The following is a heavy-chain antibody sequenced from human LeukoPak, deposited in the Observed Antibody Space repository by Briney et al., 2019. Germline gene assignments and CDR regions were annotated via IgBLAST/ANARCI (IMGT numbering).Heavy chain of an antibody. CDR1: GFTFSSYA. CDR3: VKDLGRYRNSCFDY. V-gene: IGHV3-23*01. CDR2: ISGSGGGT. D-gene: IGHD1-26*01. J-gene: IGHJ4*02. Sequence: GGSLRLSCAASGFTFSSYAMSWVRQAPEKGLEWVSTISGSGGGTYYADSVKGRFTISRDDSKNTLYLQMNSLRAEDTAVYYCVKDLGRYRNSCFDYWGQGTLVTVSS.